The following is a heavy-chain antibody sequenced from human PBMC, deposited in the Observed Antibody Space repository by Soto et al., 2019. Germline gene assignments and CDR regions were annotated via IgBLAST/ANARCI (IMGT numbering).Heavy chain of an antibody. V-gene: IGHV1-69*13. CDR3: AGGGPTYIDD. CDR1: GGTFSSYA. J-gene: IGHJ4*02. CDR2: IIPILGTA. Sequence: AASVKVSCKDSGGTFSSYAISWVRQAPGQGLEWMGGIIPILGTANYAQKFQGRVTITADESTSTAYMELSSLRSEDTAVYYCAGGGPTYIDDWGQGTLVTVSS. D-gene: IGHD3-16*01.